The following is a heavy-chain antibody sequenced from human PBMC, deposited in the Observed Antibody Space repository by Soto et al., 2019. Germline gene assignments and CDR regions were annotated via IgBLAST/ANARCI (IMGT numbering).Heavy chain of an antibody. CDR2: ISAYNGNT. CDR1: GYTFTSYG. CDR3: ARVKGITMVRGASYYYYGMDV. V-gene: IGHV1-18*01. D-gene: IGHD3-10*01. Sequence: ASVKVSCKASGYTFTSYGISWVRQGPGQGLEWMGWISAYNGNTNYAQKLQGRVTMTTDTSTSTAYMELRSLRSDDTAVYYCARVKGITMVRGASYYYYGMDVWGQGTTVTVSS. J-gene: IGHJ6*02.